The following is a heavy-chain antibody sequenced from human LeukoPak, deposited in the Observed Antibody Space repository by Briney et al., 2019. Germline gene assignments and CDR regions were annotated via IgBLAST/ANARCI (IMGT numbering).Heavy chain of an antibody. Sequence: GGSLRLSCAASGFTFDDYAMHWVRQAPGKGLEWVSGISWNSRNIDYADSVKGRFTISRDNAKTSLYLQMNSLRAEDTAVYYCARHLSGITGYTYGRGIDYWGQGTLVTVSS. J-gene: IGHJ4*02. V-gene: IGHV3-9*01. CDR2: ISWNSRNI. CDR3: ARHLSGITGYTYGRGIDY. CDR1: GFTFDDYA. D-gene: IGHD5-18*01.